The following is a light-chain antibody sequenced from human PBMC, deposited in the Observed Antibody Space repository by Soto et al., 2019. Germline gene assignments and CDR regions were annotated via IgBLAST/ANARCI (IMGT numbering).Light chain of an antibody. CDR2: GAS. Sequence: VSTPSPGTLSLSPGERATLSCRASQSVSSAYFAWYQQKRGQAPRLLIYGASNRATGIPDRFSGSGSGTDFTLTISRLEPEDFAVYYCQQYGSSPPSVTFGQGTRLEIK. J-gene: IGKJ5*01. CDR3: QQYGSSPPSVT. V-gene: IGKV3-20*01. CDR1: QSVSSAY.